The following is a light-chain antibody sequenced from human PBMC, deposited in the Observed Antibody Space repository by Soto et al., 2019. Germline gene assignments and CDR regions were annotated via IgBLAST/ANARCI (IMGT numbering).Light chain of an antibody. CDR3: QLQNT. J-gene: IGKJ2*01. V-gene: IGKV3-20*01. CDR2: GAS. CDR1: QSVSSSY. Sequence: EIVLTQSPGTLSLSPGERATLSCRASQSVSSSYLAWYQQKPGQAPRLLIYGASSRATGIPDRFSGSGSGTDFTLTISRLEPEDFAGYYCQLQNTFGQGTKLEIK.